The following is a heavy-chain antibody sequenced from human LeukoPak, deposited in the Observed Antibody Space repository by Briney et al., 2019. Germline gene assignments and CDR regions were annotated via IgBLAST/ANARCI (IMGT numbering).Heavy chain of an antibody. D-gene: IGHD3-22*01. Sequence: GGSLRLSCAASGFTFSSYEMNWVRQAPGKGLEWVSYISSSGSTIYYADSVKGRFTISRDNAKSSLYLQMNSLRAEDTAVYYCASQREYYYDSSGYNWGQGTLVTVSS. CDR1: GFTFSSYE. V-gene: IGHV3-48*03. CDR3: ASQREYYYDSSGYN. CDR2: ISSSGSTI. J-gene: IGHJ4*02.